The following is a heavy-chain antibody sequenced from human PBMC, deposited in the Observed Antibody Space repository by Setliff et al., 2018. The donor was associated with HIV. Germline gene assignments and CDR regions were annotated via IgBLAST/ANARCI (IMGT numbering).Heavy chain of an antibody. CDR2: IHYSGST. V-gene: IGHV4-59*08. CDR3: ARGGMGSSTDYYYYMDV. CDR1: GGSMSTYY. D-gene: IGHD6-13*01. Sequence: SETLSLTCTVSGGSMSTYYWSWIRQPPGKGLEWIGTIHYSGSTTYNPSLKSRVTISVDTTTNQFSLQLSSVTTADTAVYYCARGGMGSSTDYYYYMDVWGKGTTVTVSS. J-gene: IGHJ6*03.